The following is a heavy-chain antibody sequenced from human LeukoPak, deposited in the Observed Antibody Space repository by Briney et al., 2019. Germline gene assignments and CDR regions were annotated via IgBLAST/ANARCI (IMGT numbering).Heavy chain of an antibody. CDR3: AREGGLEGEYYYGMDV. V-gene: IGHV3-53*04. D-gene: IGHD3-3*01. CDR1: GFTVSSNY. J-gene: IGHJ6*02. Sequence: GGSLRLSCAASGFTVSSNYMSWVRQAPGKGLEWVSVIYSGGSTYYADSVKGRFTISRHNSKNTLYLQMNSLRAEDTAVYYCAREGGLEGEYYYGMDVWGQGTTVTVSS. CDR2: IYSGGST.